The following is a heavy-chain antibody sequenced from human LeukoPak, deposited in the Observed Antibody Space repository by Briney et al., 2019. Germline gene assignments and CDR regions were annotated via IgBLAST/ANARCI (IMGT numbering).Heavy chain of an antibody. D-gene: IGHD1-26*01. CDR1: GFTFSSYA. Sequence: GGSLRLSCAASGFTFSSYAMHWVRQAPGKGLEWVAVISYDGSNKYYADSVKGRFTISRDNSKNTLYLQMNSLRAEDTAVYYCARTQLPSKRNSPFDYWGQGTLVTVSS. CDR2: ISYDGSNK. J-gene: IGHJ4*02. CDR3: ARTQLPSKRNSPFDY. V-gene: IGHV3-30-3*01.